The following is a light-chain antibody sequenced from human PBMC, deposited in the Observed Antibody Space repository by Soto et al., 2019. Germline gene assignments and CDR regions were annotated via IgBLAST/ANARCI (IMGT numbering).Light chain of an antibody. CDR1: QSLSSW. V-gene: IGKV1-5*03. J-gene: IGKJ1*01. CDR3: QQYGNLPWT. CDR2: KTS. Sequence: DIKMTQSPSTLSASIGDRVTITCRASQSLSSWLAWYQQKPGKAPKLLIYKTSSLETGVPSRLSCSASGTHFTLTISSLQPDDFATYYCQQYGNLPWTFGQGTEVEIK.